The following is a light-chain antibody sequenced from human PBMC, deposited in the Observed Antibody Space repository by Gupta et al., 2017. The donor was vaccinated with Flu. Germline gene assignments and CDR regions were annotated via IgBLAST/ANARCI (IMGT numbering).Light chain of an antibody. V-gene: IGKV1-39*01. CDR3: QQSDRSPRT. CDR2: LTS. J-gene: IGKJ2*01. Sequence: PSSLSASVGDRLTITCRASQRINSYLSWYQQKPGEAPKLLISLTSTLQSGVPSRFSGSGSGTEFTLTISSLQPEDFATYYCQQSDRSPRTFGQGTKVEIK. CDR1: QRINSY.